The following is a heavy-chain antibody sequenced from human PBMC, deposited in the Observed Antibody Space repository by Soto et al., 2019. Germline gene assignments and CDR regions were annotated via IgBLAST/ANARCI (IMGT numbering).Heavy chain of an antibody. CDR2: IYYSGST. D-gene: IGHD6-6*01. CDR3: ARGIKIAARRYFDY. J-gene: IGHJ4*02. V-gene: IGHV4-59*01. CDR1: GGSISSYY. Sequence: KPSETLSLTCTVSGGSISSYYWSWIRQPPGKGLEWIGYIYYSGSTNYNPSLKSRVTISVDTSKNQFSLKLSSVTAADTAVYYCARGIKIAARRYFDYWGQGTLVTVSS.